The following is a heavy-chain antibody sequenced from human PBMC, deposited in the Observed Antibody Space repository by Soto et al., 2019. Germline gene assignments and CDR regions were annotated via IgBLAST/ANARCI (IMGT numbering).Heavy chain of an antibody. V-gene: IGHV4-4*02. CDR2: IYHIGST. CDR1: GGSISSSNW. CDR3: ARGGGGELLFGRYFDY. Sequence: SETLSLTCAVSGGSISSSNWWSWVRQPPGKGLEWIGEIYHIGSTNYNPSLKSRVTISVDTSKNQFSLKLSSVTAADTAVYYCARGGGGELLFGRYFDYWGQGTLVTVSS. J-gene: IGHJ4*02. D-gene: IGHD1-26*01.